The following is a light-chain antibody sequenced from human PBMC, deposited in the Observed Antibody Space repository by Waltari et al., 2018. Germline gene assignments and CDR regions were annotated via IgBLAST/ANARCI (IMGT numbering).Light chain of an antibody. CDR2: WAS. Sequence: DIVMTQSPDSLAVSLGERATIHRKSSQSVLYSSNNKNYLAWYQQKPGQPPKLLISWASTRESGVPDRFSGSGSGTDFTLTISSLQAEDVAVYYCQQYYSARTFGQGTKVEI. J-gene: IGKJ1*01. CDR3: QQYYSART. CDR1: QSVLYSSNNKNY. V-gene: IGKV4-1*01.